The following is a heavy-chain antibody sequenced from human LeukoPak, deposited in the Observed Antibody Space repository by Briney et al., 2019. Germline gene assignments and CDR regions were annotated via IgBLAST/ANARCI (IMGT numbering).Heavy chain of an antibody. CDR2: IFYTGST. Sequence: SETLSLTCTVSGGSVSSYYWSWIRQPPGKGLEWIGYIFYTGSTKSNPSLNSRVTISVDTSKNQFSLKLSSVTAADTAVYYCARDGGYCSSTSCYNWFDPWGQGTLVAVSS. J-gene: IGHJ5*02. V-gene: IGHV4-59*02. CDR1: GGSVSSYY. CDR3: ARDGGYCSSTSCYNWFDP. D-gene: IGHD2-2*01.